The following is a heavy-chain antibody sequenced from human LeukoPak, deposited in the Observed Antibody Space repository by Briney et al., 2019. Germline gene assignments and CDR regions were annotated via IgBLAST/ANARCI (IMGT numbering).Heavy chain of an antibody. CDR2: IHPSTGNP. D-gene: IGHD3-16*02. CDR3: ARAFQSLGGLSLPDY. V-gene: IGHV7-4-1*02. Sequence: SVKVSCKASGYSFTNYAMNWVRQAPGQGLEWMGWIHPSTGNPTYAQGFTGRFVFSLDTSVSTTYLQISSLKAEDTAVYFCARAFQSLGGLSLPDYWGQGTLVTVSS. J-gene: IGHJ4*02. CDR1: GYSFTNYA.